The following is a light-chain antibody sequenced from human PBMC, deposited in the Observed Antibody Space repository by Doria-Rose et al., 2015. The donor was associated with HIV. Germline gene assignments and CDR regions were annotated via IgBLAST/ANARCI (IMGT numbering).Light chain of an antibody. CDR1: QSLLYTSKNY. V-gene: IGKV4-1*01. CDR3: QQYYDTPS. Sequence: DIRVTQSPESLGMSLGERATLNCKSNQSLLYTSKNYLAWCQQKPGQPPKLLIYWASTRRSGVPARFSGSGSGTDFTPTISSLEAEDVAAYYCQQYYDTPSFGPGTTVDIK. CDR2: WAS. J-gene: IGKJ3*01.